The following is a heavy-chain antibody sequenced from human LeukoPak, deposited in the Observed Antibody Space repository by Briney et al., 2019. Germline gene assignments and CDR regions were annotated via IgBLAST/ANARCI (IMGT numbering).Heavy chain of an antibody. Sequence: GGSLRLSCAASGFTFSSYAMTWIRQAPGKGLEWVSSISGSGDYTNYAGSVKGRFTISRDNSKNTLYLQMNSLRAEDTAVYCCAKDPYQTYREYGSARPDYWGQGTLVTVSS. CDR1: GFTFSSYA. V-gene: IGHV3-23*01. CDR2: ISGSGDYT. J-gene: IGHJ4*02. D-gene: IGHD3-10*01. CDR3: AKDPYQTYREYGSARPDY.